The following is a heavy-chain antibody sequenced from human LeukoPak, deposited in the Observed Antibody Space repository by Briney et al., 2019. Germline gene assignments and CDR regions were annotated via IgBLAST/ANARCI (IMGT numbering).Heavy chain of an antibody. CDR3: ARSNGWFGELLYRDAFDI. CDR1: GYTFSTHW. Sequence: ASVKVSCKTSGYTFSTHWMHWVRQAPGQGLEWMGIINPNGGFTSYAQKFQGRVTVTRDTSISTAYMELSRLRSDDTAVYYCARSNGWFGELLYRDAFDIWGQGTMVTVSS. CDR2: INPNGGFT. J-gene: IGHJ3*02. D-gene: IGHD3-10*01. V-gene: IGHV1-46*01.